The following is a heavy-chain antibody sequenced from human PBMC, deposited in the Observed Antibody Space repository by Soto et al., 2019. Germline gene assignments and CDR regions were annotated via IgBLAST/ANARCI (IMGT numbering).Heavy chain of an antibody. CDR3: ARDRGGIGGYYHDAFDI. J-gene: IGHJ3*02. CDR1: GGSISSGGYS. CDR2: IYHSGST. V-gene: IGHV4-30-2*01. D-gene: IGHD3-22*01. Sequence: SETLSLTCAVSGGSISSGGYSWSWIRQPPGKGLEWIGYIYHSGSTYYTPSLKSRVTISVDRSKNQFSLKLSSVTAEDTAVYYCARDRGGIGGYYHDAFDIWGQGTMVTVSS.